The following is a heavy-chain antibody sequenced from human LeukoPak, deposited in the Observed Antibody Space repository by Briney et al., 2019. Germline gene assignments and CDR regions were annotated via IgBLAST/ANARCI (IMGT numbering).Heavy chain of an antibody. CDR3: ARGISGGGDFWSGYYTWGTFDP. CDR1: GGSISSYY. Sequence: SETLSLTCTVSGGSISSYYWSWIRQPPGKGLEWIGYIYTSGSTNYNPSLKSRVTISVDTSKNQFSLKLSSVTAADTAVYYCARGISGGGDFWSGYYTWGTFDPWGQGTLVTVSS. J-gene: IGHJ5*02. V-gene: IGHV4-4*09. D-gene: IGHD3-3*01. CDR2: IYTSGST.